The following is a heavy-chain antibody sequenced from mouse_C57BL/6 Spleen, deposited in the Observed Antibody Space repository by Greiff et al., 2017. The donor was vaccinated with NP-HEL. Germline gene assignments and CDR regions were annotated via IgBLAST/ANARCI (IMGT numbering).Heavy chain of an antibody. CDR2: ISSGSSTI. D-gene: IGHD1-1*01. Sequence: EVMLVESGGGLVKPGGSLKLSCAASGFTFSDYGMHWVRQAPEKGLERVAYISSGSSTIYYADTVKGRFTISRDNAKNTLFLQMTSLRSEDTAMYYCAREGVFSYYGSSYLFAYWGQGTLVTVSA. J-gene: IGHJ3*01. CDR1: GFTFSDYG. V-gene: IGHV5-17*01. CDR3: AREGVFSYYGSSYLFAY.